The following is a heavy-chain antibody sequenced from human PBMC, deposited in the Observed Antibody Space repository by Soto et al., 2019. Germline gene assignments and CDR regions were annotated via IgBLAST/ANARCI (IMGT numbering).Heavy chain of an antibody. CDR1: GLTLSSYE. V-gene: IGHV3-48*03. CDR2: ISSSGSTI. Sequence: GGSLRPSCAASGLTLSSYEMKWVRQAPGKVLEWVSYISSSGSTIYYADSVKGRFTISRDNATNSLYLQMNSLRAEDTAVYYCARGTSAFDIWGQGTMVTVSS. J-gene: IGHJ3*02. CDR3: ARGTSAFDI.